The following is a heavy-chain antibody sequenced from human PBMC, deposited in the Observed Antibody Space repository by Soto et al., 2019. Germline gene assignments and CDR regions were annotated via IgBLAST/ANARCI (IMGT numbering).Heavy chain of an antibody. J-gene: IGHJ4*02. V-gene: IGHV4-39*01. Sequence: PSETLSLTCTVSGGSISSSSYYWGWIRQPPGKGLEWIGSIYYSGSTYYNPSLKSRVTISVDTSKNQFSLKLSSVTAADTAVYYCAVTKGYCSSTSCQALDDWGQGTLVTVSS. CDR2: IYYSGST. CDR3: AVTKGYCSSTSCQALDD. CDR1: GGSISSSSYY. D-gene: IGHD2-2*01.